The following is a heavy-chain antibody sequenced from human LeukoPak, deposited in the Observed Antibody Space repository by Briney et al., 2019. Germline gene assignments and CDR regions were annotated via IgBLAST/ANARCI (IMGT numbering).Heavy chain of an antibody. CDR2: IKRKTDGGTR. V-gene: IGHV3-15*01. CDR1: GFTFNNAW. J-gene: IGHJ4*02. Sequence: PGGSLRLSCAASGFTFNNAWMSWVRQAPGKGLEWVGHIKRKTDGGTRDYAAPVKGRFIISRDDSTNTLYLQMNNLKTEDTAVYYCTAYYGFLSGTTLDYWGQGTLVTASS. CDR3: TAYYGFLSGTTLDY. D-gene: IGHD3-3*01.